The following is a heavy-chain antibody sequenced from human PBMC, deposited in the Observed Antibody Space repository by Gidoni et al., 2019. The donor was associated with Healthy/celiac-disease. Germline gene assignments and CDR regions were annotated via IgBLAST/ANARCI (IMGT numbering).Heavy chain of an antibody. Sequence: HVQLVQSGAEVKKPGASVKVSCTASGYTFTSYDIHWVRQATGQGCEWMGWMNPNSGNTGYAQKVQGRVTMTRNTSISTAYMELSSLRSEDTAVYYCARAVVVVVAATPYYYYGMDVWGQGTTVTVSS. J-gene: IGHJ6*02. CDR3: ARAVVVVVAATPYYYYGMDV. V-gene: IGHV1-8*01. CDR2: MNPNSGNT. CDR1: GYTFTSYD. D-gene: IGHD2-15*01.